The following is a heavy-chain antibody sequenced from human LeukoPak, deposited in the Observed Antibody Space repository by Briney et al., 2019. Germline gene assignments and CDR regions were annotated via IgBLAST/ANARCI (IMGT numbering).Heavy chain of an antibody. D-gene: IGHD2-2*01. CDR2: IYYSGST. Sequence: SETLSLTCTVSGGSISSSSYYWGWIRQPPGKGLEWLGSIYYSGSTYYNPSLKSRVTISVDTSKNQFSLKLSSVTAADTAVYYCARPGGYCSSTSCYSGPGDYSMDVWGQGTTVTVSS. V-gene: IGHV4-39*01. J-gene: IGHJ6*02. CDR3: ARPGGYCSSTSCYSGPGDYSMDV. CDR1: GGSISSSSYY.